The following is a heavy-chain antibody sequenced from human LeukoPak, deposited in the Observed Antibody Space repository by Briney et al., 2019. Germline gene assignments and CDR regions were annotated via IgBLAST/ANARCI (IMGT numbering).Heavy chain of an antibody. Sequence: PSETLSLTCAVYDGSFSGYYWSWIRQPPGKGLEWIGEINHSGSTNYNPSLKSRVTISVDTSKNQFSLKLSSVTAADMAVYYCASKLRSGGHWPLVYWGQGTLVTVSS. CDR3: ASKLRSGGHWPLVY. D-gene: IGHD1-1*01. CDR2: INHSGST. J-gene: IGHJ4*02. CDR1: DGSFSGYY. V-gene: IGHV4-34*01.